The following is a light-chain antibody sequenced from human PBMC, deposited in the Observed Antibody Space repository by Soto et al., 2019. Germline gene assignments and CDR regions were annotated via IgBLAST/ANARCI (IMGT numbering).Light chain of an antibody. CDR3: QYYNNYCWT. CDR2: KTS. CDR1: QSISSW. Sequence: DIQLTQSPSTLSASVGDRVTITCRASQSISSWLAWYQQKPGKAPKFLIYKTSNLESGVPSSFSGSGSGTEFTLTISGLQPDDFATYSCQYYNNYCWTFGQGTKVEIK. J-gene: IGKJ1*01. V-gene: IGKV1-5*03.